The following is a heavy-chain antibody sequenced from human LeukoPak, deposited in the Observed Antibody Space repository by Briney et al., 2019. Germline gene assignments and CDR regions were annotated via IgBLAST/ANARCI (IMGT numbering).Heavy chain of an antibody. CDR1: GYTFTSYD. CDR2: MNPNSGNT. CDR3: ARGRFVWFGELPPPPEGY. Sequence: ASVKVSCKASGYTFTSYDINWVRQATGQGLEWMGWMNPNSGNTGYAQKFQGRVTMTRNTSISTAYMELSSLRSEDTAVYYCARGRFVWFGELPPPPEGYWGQGTLVTVSS. J-gene: IGHJ4*02. V-gene: IGHV1-8*01. D-gene: IGHD3-10*01.